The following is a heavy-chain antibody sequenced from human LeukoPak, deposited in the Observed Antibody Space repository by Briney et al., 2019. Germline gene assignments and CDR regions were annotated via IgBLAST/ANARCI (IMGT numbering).Heavy chain of an antibody. V-gene: IGHV4-39*01. CDR1: GGSISSSSYY. D-gene: IGHD3/OR15-3a*01. Sequence: SETLSLTCTVSGGSISSSSYYWGWIRQPPGNGLEWIGSIYYSGSTYYNPSLKSRVTISVDTSTNKFSLKLSYVTVADSAVYYCARRTSRILFDYWGQGTLVTVSS. CDR3: ARRTSRILFDY. J-gene: IGHJ4*02. CDR2: IYYSGST.